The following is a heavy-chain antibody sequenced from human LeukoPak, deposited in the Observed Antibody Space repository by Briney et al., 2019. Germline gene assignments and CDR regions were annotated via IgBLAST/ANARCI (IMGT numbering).Heavy chain of an antibody. CDR1: GYTFTSYV. D-gene: IGHD2-15*01. CDR3: ARGAPGSSCSGGSCPYFDY. Sequence: ASVQVSCKASGYTFTSYVIHWVRPATGKGVAGMGWVNPNSGHTGFAQKFQGRVSMTSNTSISTASMEVRSLRSEDTAVYYWARGAPGSSCSGGSCPYFDYWGQGTLVSVSS. CDR2: VNPNSGHT. V-gene: IGHV1-8*01. J-gene: IGHJ4*02.